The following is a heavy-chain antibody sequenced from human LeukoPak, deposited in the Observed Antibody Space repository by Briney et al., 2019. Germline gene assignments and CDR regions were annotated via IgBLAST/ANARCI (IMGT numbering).Heavy chain of an antibody. Sequence: PGESLRLSCAASGFTFSSYGMHWVRQAPGKGLEWVAVISYDGSNIYYADSVKGRFTISRDNSKNTLYLQMNSLRAEDTAVYSCASSLWFGELLFDIDYWGQGTLVTVSS. CDR2: ISYDGSNI. V-gene: IGHV3-30*03. D-gene: IGHD3-10*01. CDR3: ASSLWFGELLFDIDY. CDR1: GFTFSSYG. J-gene: IGHJ4*02.